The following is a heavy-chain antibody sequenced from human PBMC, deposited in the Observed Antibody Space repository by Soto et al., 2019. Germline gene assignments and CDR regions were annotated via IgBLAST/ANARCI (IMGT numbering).Heavy chain of an antibody. J-gene: IGHJ4*02. D-gene: IGHD6-19*01. V-gene: IGHV3-23*01. Sequence: EVQLLESGGGLVQPGGSLRLSCAASGFTFSSYAMSWVRQAPGKGLEWVSTISGSGGSTYYADSVKGRFTISRDNSKNTLYLQTNSLRAEDTAVYYCAKGQSGWYAPFDYWGQGTLVTVSS. CDR3: AKGQSGWYAPFDY. CDR1: GFTFSSYA. CDR2: ISGSGGST.